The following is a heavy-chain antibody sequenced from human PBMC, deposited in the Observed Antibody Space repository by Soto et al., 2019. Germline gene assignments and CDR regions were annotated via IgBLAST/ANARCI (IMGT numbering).Heavy chain of an antibody. Sequence: GGSLRLSCAASGFTFSDYYMSWIRQAPGKGLEWVSYISSSGSTIYYADSVKGRFTISRDNAKNSLYLQMNSLRAEDTAVYYCARRGSSSWYNWFDPWGQGTLVTVSS. CDR2: ISSSGSTI. CDR3: ARRGSSSWYNWFDP. D-gene: IGHD6-13*01. V-gene: IGHV3-11*01. J-gene: IGHJ5*02. CDR1: GFTFSDYY.